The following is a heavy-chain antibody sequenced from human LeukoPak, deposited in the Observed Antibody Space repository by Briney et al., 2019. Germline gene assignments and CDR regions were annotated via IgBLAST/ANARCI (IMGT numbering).Heavy chain of an antibody. CDR3: ATSGYYHYFDY. J-gene: IGHJ4*02. D-gene: IGHD3-3*01. V-gene: IGHV3-7*01. CDR1: GFTFSSYW. Sequence: PGGSLRLSCAASGFTFSSYWMSWVRQAPGKGLEWVTNIKQDGSEKYYVDSVKGRFTISRDNAKNSLYLQMNSLRAEDTAVYYCATSGYYHYFDYWGQGTLVTVSS. CDR2: IKQDGSEK.